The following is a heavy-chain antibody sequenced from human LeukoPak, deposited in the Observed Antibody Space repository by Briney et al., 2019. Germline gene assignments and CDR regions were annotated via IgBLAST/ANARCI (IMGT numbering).Heavy chain of an antibody. J-gene: IGHJ6*02. CDR3: ARVLNYYYYYGMDV. CDR1: GFTFSSYG. Sequence: GGSLRLSCAASGFTFSSYGMHWVRQAPGKGLEWVAFIRYDGSNKYYADSVKGRFTISRDNSKNTLYLQMNSLRAEDTAVYYCARVLNYYYYYGMDVWGQGTTVTVSS. CDR2: IRYDGSNK. V-gene: IGHV3-30*02.